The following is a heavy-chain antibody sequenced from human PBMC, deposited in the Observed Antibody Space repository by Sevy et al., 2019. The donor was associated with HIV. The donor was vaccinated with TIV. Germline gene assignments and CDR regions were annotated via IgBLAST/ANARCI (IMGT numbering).Heavy chain of an antibody. D-gene: IGHD6-13*01. V-gene: IGHV3-30-3*01. CDR2: IAYDESTK. Sequence: GGSRRLSCAASGFDCSSYPMHWVRQAPGKGLEWVSVIAYDESTKYYGDSVRGRFTISRDNSKNTLYLQMNSLREEDTGVYYCARQGSSWTFDPWGQRTLVTVSS. CDR1: GFDCSSYP. J-gene: IGHJ5*02. CDR3: ARQGSSWTFDP.